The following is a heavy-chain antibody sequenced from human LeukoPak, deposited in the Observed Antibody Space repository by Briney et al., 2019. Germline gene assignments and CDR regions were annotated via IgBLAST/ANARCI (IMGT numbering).Heavy chain of an antibody. CDR1: GFTFSSYG. D-gene: IGHD6-13*01. CDR3: AKDDSIAAAGPAVAGLLSFDY. J-gene: IGHJ4*02. V-gene: IGHV3-23*01. CDR2: ISGSGGST. Sequence: QTGGSLRLSCAASGFTFSSYGMSWVRQAPGKGLEWVSAISGSGGSTYYADSVKGRFTISRDNSKNTLYLQMNSLRAEDTAVYYCAKDDSIAAAGPAVAGLLSFDYWGQGTLVTVSS.